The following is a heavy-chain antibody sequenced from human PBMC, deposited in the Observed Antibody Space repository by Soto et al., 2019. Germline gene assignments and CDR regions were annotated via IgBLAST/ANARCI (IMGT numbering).Heavy chain of an antibody. Sequence: GGSLRLSFAASGFTFTNYSMSWVRQAPGKGLEWVSSISDSSSYIYYADSVKGRFTISRDNAKNSLYLQMNSLRAEDTAVYYCARYDSSGYYWPYYYYGMDVWGQGTTVTVSS. CDR3: ARYDSSGYYWPYYYYGMDV. CDR1: GFTFTNYS. CDR2: ISDSSSYI. V-gene: IGHV3-21*01. J-gene: IGHJ6*02. D-gene: IGHD3-22*01.